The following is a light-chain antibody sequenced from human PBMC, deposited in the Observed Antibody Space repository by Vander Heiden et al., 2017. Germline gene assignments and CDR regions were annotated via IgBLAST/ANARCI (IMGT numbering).Light chain of an antibody. CDR1: QSISSY. CDR3: QQGDSTMYT. Sequence: IQMTQSPSSLSASVGDRVTITCRASQSISSYSNWHQQKPGKAPKLLIYAASSSQSGVPSRFSGSGSGTDFTLTISRLPPEDFATYYCQQGDSTMYTFGQGTKLEIK. CDR2: AAS. J-gene: IGKJ2*01. V-gene: IGKV1-39*01.